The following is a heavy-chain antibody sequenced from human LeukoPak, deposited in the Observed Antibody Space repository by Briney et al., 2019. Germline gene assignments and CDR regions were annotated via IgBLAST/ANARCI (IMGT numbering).Heavy chain of an antibody. D-gene: IGHD2-15*01. CDR3: ASISGGKNWFDP. V-gene: IGHV4-31*03. CDR2: IHYSGST. Sequence: SETLSLTCTVSGGSIRSGGYYWSWIRQHPGKGLEWIGHIHYSGSTSYNPSPKSRVTISVDTSKNQSSLKLSSVTAADTAVYYCASISGGKNWFDPWGQGTLVTVSS. J-gene: IGHJ5*02. CDR1: GGSIRSGGYY.